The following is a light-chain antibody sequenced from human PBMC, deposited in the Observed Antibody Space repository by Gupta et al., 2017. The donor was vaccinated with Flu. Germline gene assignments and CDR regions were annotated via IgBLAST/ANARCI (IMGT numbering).Light chain of an antibody. CDR1: QDITND. Sequence: GDRVTIVCRASQDITNDLAWLQQRPGKAPKSLIYGASSLQSGVPSKFSGSGSGTDFTLTIDSLQPEDFAIYYCQQYYSSPITFGQGTRLEIK. CDR2: GAS. CDR3: QQYYSSPIT. V-gene: IGKV1-16*02. J-gene: IGKJ5*01.